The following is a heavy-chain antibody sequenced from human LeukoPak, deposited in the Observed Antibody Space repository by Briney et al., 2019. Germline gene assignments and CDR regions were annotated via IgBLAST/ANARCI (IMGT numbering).Heavy chain of an antibody. Sequence: PGGSLRLSCAASGFTFSDYSMNWVRQAPGKGLEGISYIGIDSGNTNYADSVKGRFPISGEKAKNSLYLPMNSLRVEDTAVYYCAGDYKYAFDNWGQGTLVTVSS. CDR3: AGDYKYAFDN. CDR2: IGIDSGNT. V-gene: IGHV3-48*01. D-gene: IGHD5-24*01. J-gene: IGHJ4*02. CDR1: GFTFSDYS.